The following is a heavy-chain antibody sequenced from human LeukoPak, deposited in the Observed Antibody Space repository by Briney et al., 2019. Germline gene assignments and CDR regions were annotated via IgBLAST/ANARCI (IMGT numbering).Heavy chain of an antibody. D-gene: IGHD6-13*01. J-gene: IGHJ1*01. CDR3: ASQIAAAGRDTFQH. Sequence: GGSLRLSCAASGFTFSSYWVHWVRQAPGKGLVWVSRINSDGSSTSYADSVKGRFTISRDNSKNTLYLQMNSLRTEDTAVYYCASQIAAAGRDTFQHWGQGTLVTVSS. V-gene: IGHV3-74*01. CDR1: GFTFSSYW. CDR2: INSDGSST.